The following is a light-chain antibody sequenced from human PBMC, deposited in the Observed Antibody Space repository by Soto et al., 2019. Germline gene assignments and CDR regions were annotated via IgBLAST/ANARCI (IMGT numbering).Light chain of an antibody. J-gene: IGKJ4*01. V-gene: IGKV1-39*01. CDR2: AAS. CDR3: QESDSTPLT. Sequence: DIQMTQSPSSLSASLGDRVTITCRASQHISNYLNWYQQKPGRAPKLLIYAASNLQSGVPSRFSGSGSGTDFTLTISSLQPEDFATYYCQESDSTPLTFGGGTRVEIK. CDR1: QHISNY.